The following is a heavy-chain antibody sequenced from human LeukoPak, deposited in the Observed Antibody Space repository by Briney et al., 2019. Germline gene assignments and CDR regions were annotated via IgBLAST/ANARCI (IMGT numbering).Heavy chain of an antibody. Sequence: SETLSLTCTVSGGSISSSSYYWGWIRQPPGKGLEWIGSIHYSGSTYYNPSLKSRVTISVDTSKNQFSLKLSSVTAADTAVYYCARYYDSSGYYGGGFDYWGQGTLVTVSS. CDR1: GGSISSSSYY. CDR3: ARYYDSSGYYGGGFDY. D-gene: IGHD3-22*01. V-gene: IGHV4-39*07. J-gene: IGHJ4*02. CDR2: IHYSGST.